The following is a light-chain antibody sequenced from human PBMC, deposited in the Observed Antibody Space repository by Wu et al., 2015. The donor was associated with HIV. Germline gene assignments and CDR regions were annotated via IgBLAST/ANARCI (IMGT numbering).Light chain of an antibody. Sequence: EIVMTQSPATLSVSPGAGATLSCRASQSISGNLAWYQHKPGQAPRLLIYDTSRRATGIPDRFSGSGSGTDFTLTISRLEPEDFAVYYCQQYGSSSRAFGQGTRLEIK. CDR1: QSISGN. J-gene: IGKJ5*01. CDR3: QQYGSSSRA. CDR2: DTS. V-gene: IGKV3-20*01.